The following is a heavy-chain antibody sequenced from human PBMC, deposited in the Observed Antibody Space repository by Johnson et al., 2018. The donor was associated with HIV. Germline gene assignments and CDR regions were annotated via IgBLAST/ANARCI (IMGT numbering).Heavy chain of an antibody. J-gene: IGHJ3*02. CDR2: IYSGGST. Sequence: VQLVESGGGLVQPGGSLRLSCAASGFTVSSNYMSWVRQAPGKGLEWVSVIYSGGSTYYADSVKGRFTISRDNAKKHLYLQMNSLRGEDTALYYCARVVAFGWELNDAFDIWGQGTMVTVSS. CDR3: ARVVAFGWELNDAFDI. CDR1: GFTVSSNY. D-gene: IGHD1-26*01. V-gene: IGHV3-66*01.